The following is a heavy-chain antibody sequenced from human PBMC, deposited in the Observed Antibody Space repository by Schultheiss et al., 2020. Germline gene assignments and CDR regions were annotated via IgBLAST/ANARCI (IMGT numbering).Heavy chain of an antibody. Sequence: GGSLRLSCAASGFTFSSYGMHWIRQAPGKGLEWVAVIWYDGKNKFYADSVKGRFTISRDNSKNTLYLQMNSLRAEDTAVYYCARGGGTGIDGMDVWGKGTTVTVSS. V-gene: IGHV3-33*08. CDR3: ARGGGTGIDGMDV. J-gene: IGHJ6*04. CDR2: IWYDGKNK. CDR1: GFTFSSYG. D-gene: IGHD1-1*01.